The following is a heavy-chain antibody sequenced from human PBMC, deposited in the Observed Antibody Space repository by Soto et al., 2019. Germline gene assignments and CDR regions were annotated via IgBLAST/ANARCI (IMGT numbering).Heavy chain of an antibody. Sequence: QVQLQQWGAGLLKPSETLSLTCAVYGGSVSSGRYYWSWIRQPPGMGLEWIGEMSHSGGTNFNPSLKSRVTISVDTSKNQFSLNMSSVTAADTALYYCARVERGTATTVVDAFDIWGPGTMVTVSS. J-gene: IGHJ3*02. CDR2: MSHSGGT. CDR1: GGSVSSGRYY. V-gene: IGHV4-34*01. CDR3: ARVERGTATTVVDAFDI. D-gene: IGHD1-1*01.